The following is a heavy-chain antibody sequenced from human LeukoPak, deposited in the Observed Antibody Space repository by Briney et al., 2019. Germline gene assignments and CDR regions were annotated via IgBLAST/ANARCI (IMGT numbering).Heavy chain of an antibody. J-gene: IGHJ4*02. CDR1: GGSISSYY. D-gene: IGHD6-6*01. CDR2: IYYSGST. V-gene: IGHV4-59*01. CDR3: ARGAAPNSLDY. Sequence: SETLSLTCTVSGGSISSYYWNWIRQPPGKGLEWIGNIYYSGSTNYNPSLKSRVTISVDTSKNQFSLKLSSVTAADTAVYYCARGAAPNSLDYWGQGTLVTVSS.